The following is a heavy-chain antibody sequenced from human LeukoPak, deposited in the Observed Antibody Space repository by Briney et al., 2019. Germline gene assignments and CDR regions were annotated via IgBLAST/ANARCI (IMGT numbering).Heavy chain of an antibody. D-gene: IGHD3-3*01. V-gene: IGHV4-34*01. J-gene: IGHJ4*02. CDR1: GGSFSGYY. Sequence: PSETLSLTCAVYGGSFSGYYWSWIRQPPGKGLEWIGEINHSGSTNYNPSLKSRVTISVDTSKNQFSLKLSSVTAADTAVYYYAIKPPLFWSGYAYWGQGTLVTVSS. CDR3: AIKPPLFWSGYAY. CDR2: INHSGST.